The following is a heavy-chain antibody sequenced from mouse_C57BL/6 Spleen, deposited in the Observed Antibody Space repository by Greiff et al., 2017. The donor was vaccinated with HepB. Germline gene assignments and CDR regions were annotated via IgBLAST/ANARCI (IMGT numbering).Heavy chain of an antibody. D-gene: IGHD2-14*01. V-gene: IGHV5-4*01. CDR1: GFTFSSYA. J-gene: IGHJ4*01. CDR2: ISDGGSYT. CDR3: ARDRGTHAMDY. Sequence: EVKLMESGGGLVKPGGSLKLSCAASGFTFSSYAMSWVRQTPEKRLEWVATISDGGSYTYYPDNVKGRFTISRDNAKNNLYLQMSHLKSEDTAMYYCARDRGTHAMDYWGQGTSVTVSS.